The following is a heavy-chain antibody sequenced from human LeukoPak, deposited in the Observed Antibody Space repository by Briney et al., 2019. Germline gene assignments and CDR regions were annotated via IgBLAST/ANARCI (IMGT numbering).Heavy chain of an antibody. V-gene: IGHV4-39*01. Sequence: SETLSLTCTVSGGSISSSSYYWGWIRQPPGKGLEWIGSIYYSGSTYYNPSLKSRVTISVDTSKNQFSLKLSSVTAADTAVYYCARFNSGGWYSHWGQGTLVTVSS. CDR2: IYYSGST. D-gene: IGHD6-19*01. J-gene: IGHJ4*02. CDR3: ARFNSGGWYSH. CDR1: GGSISSSSYY.